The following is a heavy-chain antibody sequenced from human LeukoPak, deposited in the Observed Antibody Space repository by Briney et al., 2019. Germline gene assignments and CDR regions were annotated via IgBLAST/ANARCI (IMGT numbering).Heavy chain of an antibody. D-gene: IGHD3-22*01. Sequence: KPSETLSLTCAVYGGSFSGYYWSWIRQPPGKGLEWIGEINHSGSTNYNPSLKSRVTMSVDTSKNQFSLKLSSVTAADTAVYYCARSYYDSSGYEFDYWGQGTLVTVSS. CDR3: ARSYYDSSGYEFDY. J-gene: IGHJ4*02. CDR1: GGSFSGYY. V-gene: IGHV4-34*01. CDR2: INHSGST.